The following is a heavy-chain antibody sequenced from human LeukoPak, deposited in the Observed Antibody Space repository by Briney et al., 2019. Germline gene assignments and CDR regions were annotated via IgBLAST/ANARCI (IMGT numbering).Heavy chain of an antibody. J-gene: IGHJ4*02. D-gene: IGHD5-24*01. V-gene: IGHV1-69*05. CDR2: ITPIFGTA. Sequence: SVKVSCKDSGGTFSSYAISWVRQAPGQGLEWMGGITPIFGTANYAQKFQGRVTITTDESTSTAYMELSSLRSEDTAVYYCARSADGYNWGYFDYWGQGTLVTLSS. CDR3: ARSADGYNWGYFDY. CDR1: GGTFSSYA.